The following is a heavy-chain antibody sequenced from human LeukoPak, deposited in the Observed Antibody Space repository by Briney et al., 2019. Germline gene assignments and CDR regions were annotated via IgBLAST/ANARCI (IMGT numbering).Heavy chain of an antibody. CDR3: ARDGDGGGFDY. V-gene: IGHV3-66*01. D-gene: IGHD2-21*01. CDR1: GFTVSSNY. J-gene: IGHJ4*02. CDR2: IYSGGST. Sequence: GGSLRLSCAASGFTVSSNYMGWVRQAPGKGLEWVSVIYSGGSTYYADSVKGGFTISRDNSKNTLYLQMNSLRAEDMAVYYCARDGDGGGFDYWGQGTLVTVSS.